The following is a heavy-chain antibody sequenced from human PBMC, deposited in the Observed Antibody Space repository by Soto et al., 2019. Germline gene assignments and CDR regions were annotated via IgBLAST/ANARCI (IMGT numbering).Heavy chain of an antibody. V-gene: IGHV3-72*01. J-gene: IGHJ4*02. CDR1: EFIFSDQY. CDR3: SRVAPTAKSPDY. Sequence: VQVEESGGGLVLPGGSLRLSCDVSAVSEFIFSDQYMDWVRQAPGKGLAWVGRVRNTVNSFSTAYAASVQGRVTISRDESKNTVYLQMNSLKTEDTAVYFCSRVAPTAKSPDYWGQGTLGTVSS. CDR2: VRNTVNSFST.